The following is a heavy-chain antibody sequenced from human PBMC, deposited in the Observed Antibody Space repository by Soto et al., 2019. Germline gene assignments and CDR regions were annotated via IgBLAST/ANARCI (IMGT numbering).Heavy chain of an antibody. CDR3: ARWSSSSSCFDY. CDR2: ISAYNGNT. V-gene: IGHV1-18*01. J-gene: IGHJ4*02. D-gene: IGHD6-13*01. CDR1: GYSFTSCG. Sequence: GASVKVSCKASGYSFTSCGISWVRQAPGQGLEWMGWISAYNGNTNYAQKVQGRVTMTTDTSTNTAYMELRSLRSDDTAVYYCARWSSSSSCFDYWGQGTLVTVS.